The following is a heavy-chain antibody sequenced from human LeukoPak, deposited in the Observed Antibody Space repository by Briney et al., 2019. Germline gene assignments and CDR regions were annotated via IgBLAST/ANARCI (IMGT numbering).Heavy chain of an antibody. CDR1: GYTFTGYY. J-gene: IGHJ4*02. CDR3: ARGRDEIDY. D-gene: IGHD3-10*01. CDR2: INPNSGDS. Sequence: ASVKVSCKASGYTFTGYYMHWVRQAPGQGLEWMGWINPNSGDSNIAQNFQIRVTMTRDKSISTLYMELRRLRFDDTAVYYCARGRDEIDYWGQGTLVTVSS. V-gene: IGHV1-2*02.